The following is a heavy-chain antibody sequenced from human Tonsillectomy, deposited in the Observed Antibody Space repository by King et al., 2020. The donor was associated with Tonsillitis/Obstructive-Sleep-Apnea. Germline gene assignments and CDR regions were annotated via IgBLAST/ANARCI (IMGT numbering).Heavy chain of an antibody. V-gene: IGHV3-11*05. D-gene: IGHD3-10*01. CDR3: ARAGGSVSDAFDI. Sequence: QLVQSGGGLVKPGGSLRLSCAAPAFTSSDYYLSCICQAPGTGLERLSYITTSSSYSNYADSMKGRFTISRDNAKSSLYLQMNSLRAEDTAVYYCARAGGSVSDAFDIWGQGTMVTVSS. J-gene: IGHJ3*02. CDR1: AFTSSDYY. CDR2: ITTSSSYS.